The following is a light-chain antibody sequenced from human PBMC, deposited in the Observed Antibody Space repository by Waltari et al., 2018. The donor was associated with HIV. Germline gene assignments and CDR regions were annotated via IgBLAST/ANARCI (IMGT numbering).Light chain of an antibody. Sequence: QSALTQPASVSGSPGQSITISCTGTSSDVGGYNYVSWYQQHPGKAPKLMIYDVSNRPSGVSNRFSGSKSGNTASLTISVLQAEDEADYYCSSDTSSSSYVFGTGTKVTVL. CDR1: SSDVGGYNY. V-gene: IGLV2-14*01. J-gene: IGLJ1*01. CDR2: DVS. CDR3: SSDTSSSSYV.